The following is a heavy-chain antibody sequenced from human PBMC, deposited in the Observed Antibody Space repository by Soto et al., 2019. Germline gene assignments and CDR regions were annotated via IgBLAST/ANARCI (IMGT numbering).Heavy chain of an antibody. Sequence: GGSLRLSCAASGFTFSSYSMNWVRQAPGKGLEWVSSISSSSSYIYYADTVKRRFTISRDNAKNSLYLQMNSLRAEDTAVYYCARAVERYGDYVGYFDLWGRGTLVTVSS. CDR1: GFTFSSYS. J-gene: IGHJ2*01. CDR3: ARAVERYGDYVGYFDL. D-gene: IGHD4-17*01. V-gene: IGHV3-21*01. CDR2: ISSSSSYI.